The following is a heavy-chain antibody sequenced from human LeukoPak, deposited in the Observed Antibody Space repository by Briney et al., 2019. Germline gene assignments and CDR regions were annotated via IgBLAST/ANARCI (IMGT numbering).Heavy chain of an antibody. J-gene: IGHJ3*01. D-gene: IGHD3-10*01. V-gene: IGHV4-4*02. CDR2: IYHSGST. CDR3: ARGFYGSGSYSSPGFHAFDV. CDR1: GGSISSNNW. Sequence: SGTLSLTCAVSGGSISSNNWWSLVRQPPGKGLEWIGEIYHSGSTDYNPSLESRVTISVDKSKNQFSLKLSSVTAADTAVYYCARGFYGSGSYSSPGFHAFDVWGQGTMVTVSS.